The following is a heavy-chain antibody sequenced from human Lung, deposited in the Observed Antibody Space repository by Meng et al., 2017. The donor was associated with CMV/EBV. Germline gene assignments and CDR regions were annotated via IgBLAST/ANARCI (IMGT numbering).Heavy chain of an antibody. CDR2: INTKSGDT. CDR3: ARRWDYWSGFQTGYGLDV. Sequence: ASVXVSCKASGYTFTSYNIHWVRQAPGQGLEWMGWINTKSGDTDYAPKFHGRVTMTRDTSINTAHMEVTRLTSDDTATYYCARRWDYWSGFQTGYGLDVWGQGTTVTGAS. D-gene: IGHD3-3*01. J-gene: IGHJ6*01. CDR1: GYTFTSYN. V-gene: IGHV1-2*02.